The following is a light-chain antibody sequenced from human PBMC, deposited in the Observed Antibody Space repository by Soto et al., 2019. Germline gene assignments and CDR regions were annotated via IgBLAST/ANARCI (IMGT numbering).Light chain of an antibody. V-gene: IGLV4-69*01. CDR3: QTWGTGIWV. CDR1: SGHSSYA. J-gene: IGLJ3*02. CDR2: LNSDGSH. Sequence: QPVLTQSPSASASLGASVKLTCTLSSGHSSYAIAGHQQQPEKGPRYLMKLNSDGSHSKGDGIPDRFSGSSSGAERYLTIPGLQSEDEADYSCQTWGTGIWVFGGGTKLTVL.